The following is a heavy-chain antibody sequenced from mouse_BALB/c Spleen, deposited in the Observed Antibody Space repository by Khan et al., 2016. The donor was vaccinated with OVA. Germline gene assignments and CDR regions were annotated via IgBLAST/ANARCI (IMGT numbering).Heavy chain of an antibody. Sequence: EVQLQESGPGLVKPSQSLSLTCTVTGYSITSDYAWNWIRQLPGNKLEWMGFISYSGNTKYNPSFKSRFSITRDTSKNQFFLQLNSVTTEDTATYYCARVYGGDFDYGGQGTSLTVSS. V-gene: IGHV3-2*02. CDR1: GYSITSDYA. CDR3: ARVYGGDFDY. J-gene: IGHJ2*02. CDR2: ISYSGNT. D-gene: IGHD1-1*01.